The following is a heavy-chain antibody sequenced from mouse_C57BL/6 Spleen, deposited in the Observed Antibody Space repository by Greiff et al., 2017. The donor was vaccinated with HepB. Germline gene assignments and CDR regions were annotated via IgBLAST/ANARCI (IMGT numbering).Heavy chain of an antibody. CDR3: AREGITTVVEGD. V-gene: IGHV1-64*01. D-gene: IGHD1-1*01. J-gene: IGHJ2*01. Sequence: VQLQQPGAELVKPGASVKLSCKASGYTFTSYWMHWVKQRPGQGLEWIGMIHPNSGSTNYNEKFKSKATLTVDKSSSSAYMQLSSLTSEDSAVCYCAREGITTVVEGDWGQGSTLTV. CDR1: GYTFTSYW. CDR2: IHPNSGST.